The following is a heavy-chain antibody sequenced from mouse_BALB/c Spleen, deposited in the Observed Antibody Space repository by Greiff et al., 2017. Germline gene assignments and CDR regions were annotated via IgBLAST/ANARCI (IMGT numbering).Heavy chain of an antibody. Sequence: QVQLQQSGAELVRPGASVTLSCKASGYTFTDYEMHWVKQTPVHGLEWIGAIDPETGGTAYNQKFKGKATLTADKSSSTAYMELRSLTSEDSAVYYSTRSGYYGSVFAYWGQGTLVTVSA. CDR1: GYTFTDYE. D-gene: IGHD1-1*01. CDR3: TRSGYYGSVFAY. V-gene: IGHV1-15*01. CDR2: IDPETGGT. J-gene: IGHJ3*01.